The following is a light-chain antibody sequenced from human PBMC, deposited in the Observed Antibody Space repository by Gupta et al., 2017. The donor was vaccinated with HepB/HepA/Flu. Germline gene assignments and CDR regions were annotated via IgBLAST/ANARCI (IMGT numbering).Light chain of an antibody. CDR1: SSDVGGYNY. Sequence: QSALTQPASVSGSPGQSITISCTGTSSDVGGYNYVSWYQQHPGKAPKLMIYDVTTRPSGVSNRFSGSKSGNTASLTISGRQAEDEADYYCSSDTISSTCVFGTGTKVTVL. V-gene: IGLV2-14*01. CDR3: SSDTISSTCV. CDR2: DVT. J-gene: IGLJ1*01.